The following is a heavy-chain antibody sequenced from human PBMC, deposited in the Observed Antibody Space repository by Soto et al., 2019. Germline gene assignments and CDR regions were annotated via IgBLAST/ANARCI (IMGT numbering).Heavy chain of an antibody. J-gene: IGHJ2*01. CDR2: IYPGDSDT. Sequence: GESLKISCKGSGYSFTSYWIGWVRQMPGKGLEWMGIIYPGDSDTRYSPSFQGKVTISADKSISTAYLQWSSLKASETATYYCARPTGSSGWYSNWYFDLWGRGTLVTVSS. CDR3: ARPTGSSGWYSNWYFDL. V-gene: IGHV5-51*01. D-gene: IGHD6-19*01. CDR1: GYSFTSYW.